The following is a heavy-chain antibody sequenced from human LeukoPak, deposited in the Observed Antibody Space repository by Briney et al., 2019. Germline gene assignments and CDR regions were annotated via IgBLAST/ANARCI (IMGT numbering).Heavy chain of an antibody. CDR1: GYSISSGYY. V-gene: IGHV4-38-2*02. J-gene: IGHJ5*02. Sequence: PSETLSLTCTVSGYSISSGYYWGWIRQPPGKGLEWIGEINHSGSTNYNPSLKSRVTISVDTSKNQFSLKLRSVTAADTAVYYCARVSRGQFGEPRGNWFDPWGQGTLVTVSS. CDR2: INHSGST. CDR3: ARVSRGQFGEPRGNWFDP. D-gene: IGHD3-10*01.